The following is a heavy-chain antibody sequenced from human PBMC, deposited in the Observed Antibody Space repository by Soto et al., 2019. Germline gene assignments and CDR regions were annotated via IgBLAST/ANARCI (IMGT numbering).Heavy chain of an antibody. CDR1: GYTFTGYY. V-gene: IGHV1-2*04. J-gene: IGHJ6*03. CDR2: INPNSGGT. CDR3: ARSGIGITIFGVVINPSGDCYYMDV. Sequence: ASVKVSCKASGYTFTGYYMHWVRQAPGQGLEWMGWINPNSGGTNYAQKFQGWVTMTRDTSISTAYMELSRLRSDDTAVYYCARSGIGITIFGVVINPSGDCYYMDVWGKGTTVTVSS. D-gene: IGHD3-3*01.